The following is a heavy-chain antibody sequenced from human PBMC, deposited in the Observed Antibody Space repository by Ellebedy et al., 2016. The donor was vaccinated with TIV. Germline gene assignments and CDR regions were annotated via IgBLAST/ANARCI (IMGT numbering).Heavy chain of an antibody. Sequence: GGSLRLSCKGSGYSFTSYWIGWVRQMPGKGLEWMGIIYPGDSDTSYSPSFQCQVTIAADKSISTAYLQWSSLKASDTAMYYCARRKGTKVVTNDAFDIWGQGTMVTVSS. D-gene: IGHD4-23*01. CDR2: IYPGDSDT. CDR3: ARRKGTKVVTNDAFDI. V-gene: IGHV5-51*01. CDR1: GYSFTSYW. J-gene: IGHJ3*02.